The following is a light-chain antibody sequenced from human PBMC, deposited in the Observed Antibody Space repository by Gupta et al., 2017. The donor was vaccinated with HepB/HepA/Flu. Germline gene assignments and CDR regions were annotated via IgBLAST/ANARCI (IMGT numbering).Light chain of an antibody. CDR2: AAS. Sequence: DIQMTQTLSSLSASVGDRVPITCRASQRISSYLNWYQQKPGKAPKLLIYAASRVQSGVPSRFSGSGSGTDFTLTISRRQPEDFATYYCQHSNSTPLTFGRGTKVDIK. J-gene: IGKJ3*01. CDR1: QRISSY. V-gene: IGKV1-39*01. CDR3: QHSNSTPLT.